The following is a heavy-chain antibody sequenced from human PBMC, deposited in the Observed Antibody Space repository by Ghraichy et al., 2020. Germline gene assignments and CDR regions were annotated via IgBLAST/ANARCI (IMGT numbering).Heavy chain of an antibody. D-gene: IGHD6-13*01. CDR3: ARVLYSSPYDGYAFDI. CDR2: IKQDGSEK. V-gene: IGHV3-7*01. Sequence: GGSLRLSCAASGFTFSSYWMSWVRQAPGKGLEWVANIKQDGSEKYYVDSVKGRFTISRDNAKNSLYLQMNSLRAEDTAVYYCARVLYSSPYDGYAFDIWGQGTIVPVSS. J-gene: IGHJ3*02. CDR1: GFTFSSYW.